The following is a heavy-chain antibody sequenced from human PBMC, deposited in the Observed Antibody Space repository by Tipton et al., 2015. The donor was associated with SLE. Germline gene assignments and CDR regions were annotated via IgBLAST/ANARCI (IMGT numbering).Heavy chain of an antibody. CDR2: IYYSGST. Sequence: TLSLTCSVSGVSISSFSYYWGWIRQPPGKGLEWIGSIYYSGSTYYNPSLKSRVTISVDTSKNQFSLKLSSVTAADTAVYYCARVGVGAIDYWGQGTLVTVSS. CDR1: GVSISSFSYY. CDR3: ARVGVGAIDY. D-gene: IGHD1-26*01. V-gene: IGHV4-39*07. J-gene: IGHJ4*02.